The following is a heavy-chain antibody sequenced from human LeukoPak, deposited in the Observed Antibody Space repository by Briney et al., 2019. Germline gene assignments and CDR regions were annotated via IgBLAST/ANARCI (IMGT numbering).Heavy chain of an antibody. CDR2: INPNSGGT. Sequence: VASVKVSCKASGYTFTGYYMHWVRQAPGQGLEWMGWINPNSGGTNYAQKFQGRVTITRDTSISTAYMELSRLRSDDTAVYYCARGFSVANDAFDIWGQGTMVTVSS. V-gene: IGHV1-2*02. CDR3: ARGFSVANDAFDI. D-gene: IGHD6-19*01. J-gene: IGHJ3*02. CDR1: GYTFTGYY.